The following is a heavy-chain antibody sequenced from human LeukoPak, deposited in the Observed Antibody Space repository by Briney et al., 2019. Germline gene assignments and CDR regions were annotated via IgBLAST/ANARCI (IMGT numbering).Heavy chain of an antibody. Sequence: GGSLSLSCAASGFIFTDYWMYWVRQAPGRGLAWVAVISYDGSNKYYADSVKGRFTISRDNSKNTLYVQMNSLRAEDTAVYYCARDEYSSSSAGGYYYYYYMDVWGKGTTVTVSS. CDR2: ISYDGSNK. CDR3: ARDEYSSSSAGGYYYYYYMDV. CDR1: GFIFTDYW. V-gene: IGHV3-30-3*01. J-gene: IGHJ6*03. D-gene: IGHD6-6*01.